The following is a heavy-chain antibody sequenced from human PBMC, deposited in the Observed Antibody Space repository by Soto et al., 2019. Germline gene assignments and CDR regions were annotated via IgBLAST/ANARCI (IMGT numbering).Heavy chain of an antibody. Sequence: ASVKVSCKASGYTFPGYYMHWVRQAPGQGLEWMGWINPNSGGTNYAQKFQGWVTMTRDTSISTAYMELSRLRSDDTAVYYCARSPITWSKYGMDVWGQGTTVTVSS. V-gene: IGHV1-2*04. CDR1: GYTFPGYY. CDR2: INPNSGGT. D-gene: IGHD3-16*01. CDR3: ARSPITWSKYGMDV. J-gene: IGHJ6*02.